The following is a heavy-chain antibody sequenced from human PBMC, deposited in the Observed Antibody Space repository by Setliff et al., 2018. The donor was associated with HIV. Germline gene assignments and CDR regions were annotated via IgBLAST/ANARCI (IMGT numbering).Heavy chain of an antibody. J-gene: IGHJ4*02. CDR1: GGSISGTYY. Sequence: SETLSLTCTVSGGSISGTYYWNWIRQPAGKGLEWVGRIYKGGSSNANPSLKSRVTMSVDTSRNQFSLTLKSVTAADTAVYYCARADCTSTSCFFGLGGGFFDSWGRGALVTVSS. V-gene: IGHV4-4*07. D-gene: IGHD2-2*01. CDR3: ARADCTSTSCFFGLGGGFFDS. CDR2: IYKGGSS.